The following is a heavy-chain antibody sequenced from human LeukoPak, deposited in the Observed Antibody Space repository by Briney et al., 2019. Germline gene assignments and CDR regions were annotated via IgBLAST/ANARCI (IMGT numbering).Heavy chain of an antibody. CDR1: GDSVSSGY. Sequence: PSETLSLSCTVSGDSVSSGYWTWIRQSPAKGLEWIGFIYDNGVTDYNPSLKSRLIISLDTSKNQFSLNLRSVSAADSAIYYCAGRGHRYSRDWGQGILVTVSS. D-gene: IGHD2-15*01. CDR3: AGRGHRYSRD. V-gene: IGHV4-4*09. J-gene: IGHJ1*01. CDR2: IYDNGVT.